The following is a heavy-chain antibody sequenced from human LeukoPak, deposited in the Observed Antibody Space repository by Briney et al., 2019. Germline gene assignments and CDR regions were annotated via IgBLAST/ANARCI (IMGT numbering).Heavy chain of an antibody. V-gene: IGHV4-61*01. CDR2: IYSSGST. Sequence: SETLSLTCTVSGYSISSSYYWSWIRQPPGKGLEWIGYIYSSGSTNYNPSLKGRVTISVDTSKNQFSLKLSSVTAADTAVYYCVRDHYYNSSGYTFGYWGQGTLVTVSS. D-gene: IGHD3-22*01. CDR3: VRDHYYNSSGYTFGY. CDR1: GYSISSSYY. J-gene: IGHJ4*02.